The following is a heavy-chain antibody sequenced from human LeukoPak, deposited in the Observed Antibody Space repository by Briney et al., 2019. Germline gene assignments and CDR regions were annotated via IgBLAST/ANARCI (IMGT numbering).Heavy chain of an antibody. CDR1: GFTFDDYA. J-gene: IGHJ6*02. V-gene: IGHV3-9*01. CDR3: AKDTGTAMVLGRMDV. Sequence: PGGSLRLSCAASGFTFDDYAMHWVRQAPGKGLEWVSGISWNSGSIGYADSVKGRFTISRDNAKNSLYLQMNSLRAEDTALYYCAKDTGTAMVLGRMDVWGQGTTVTVSS. D-gene: IGHD5-18*01. CDR2: ISWNSGSI.